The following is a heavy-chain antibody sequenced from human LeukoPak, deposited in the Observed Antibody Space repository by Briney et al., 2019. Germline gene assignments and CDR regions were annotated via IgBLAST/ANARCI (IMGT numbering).Heavy chain of an antibody. V-gene: IGHV4-59*11. CDR2: VYYSGTT. CDR3: ARGQGYYYYYMDV. J-gene: IGHJ6*03. CDR1: GGSMSSRY. Sequence: SETLSLTCTVSGGSMSSRYWSWIRQPPGKGLEWIGYVYYSGTTNSNPSLKSRVTISVDTSKNQFSLKLSSVTAADTAVYYCARGQGYYYYYMDVWGKGTTVTVSS.